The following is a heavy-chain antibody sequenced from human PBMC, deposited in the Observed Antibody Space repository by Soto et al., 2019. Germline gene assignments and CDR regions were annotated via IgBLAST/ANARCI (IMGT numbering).Heavy chain of an antibody. CDR3: ARDSPYYDFWSGTLRGYYGMDV. D-gene: IGHD3-3*01. CDR2: IWYDGSNK. CDR1: GFTFSSYG. J-gene: IGHJ6*02. Sequence: GGSLRLSCAASGFTFSSYGMHWVRQAPGKGLEWVAVIWYDGSNKYYADSVKGRFTISRDNSKNTLYLQMNSLRAEDTAVYYCARDSPYYDFWSGTLRGYYGMDVWGQGTTVTVSS. V-gene: IGHV3-33*01.